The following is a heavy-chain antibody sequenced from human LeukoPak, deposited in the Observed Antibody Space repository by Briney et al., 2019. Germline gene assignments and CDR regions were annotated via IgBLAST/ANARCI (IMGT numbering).Heavy chain of an antibody. CDR2: IYPGDSDT. J-gene: IGHJ4*02. CDR3: ARQATRAYCGGDCLNDY. CDR1: GYSFTSYW. D-gene: IGHD2-21*01. V-gene: IGHV5-51*01. Sequence: RAGESLQISCKGSGYSFTSYWIGGGRQLPGKGLEWMGIIYPGDSDTRYSPSVQGQVTISVDKSISTAYLQWSSLKASDTAMYYCARQATRAYCGGDCLNDYWGQGTLVTVSS.